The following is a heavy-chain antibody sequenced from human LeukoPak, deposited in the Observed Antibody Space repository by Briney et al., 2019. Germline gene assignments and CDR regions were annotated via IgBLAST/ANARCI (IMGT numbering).Heavy chain of an antibody. V-gene: IGHV1-2*02. Sequence: ASVKVPCKASGYTFTDYYMHWVRQAPGQGLEWMAWINPNSGGTNYAQKFQGRVTMTRDTSISTAYMELSRLRSDDTAVYYCARVRTKDAFDVWGQGTMVTVSS. CDR1: GYTFTDYY. CDR3: ARVRTKDAFDV. D-gene: IGHD2-8*01. J-gene: IGHJ3*01. CDR2: INPNSGGT.